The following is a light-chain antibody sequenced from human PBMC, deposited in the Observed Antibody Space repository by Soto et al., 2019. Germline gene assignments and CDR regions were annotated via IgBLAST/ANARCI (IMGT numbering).Light chain of an antibody. CDR2: AAS. CDR1: QTISSY. V-gene: IGKV1-39*01. J-gene: IGKJ2*01. CDR3: QQRYSTPYT. Sequence: DIQMTQSPSSLSASVEARVTITCRASQTISSYLNWYQQKPGKAPKLLIYAASSLQSGVPSRFSGSGSGTDFTLTISSLQPEDFATYYCQQRYSTPYTFGQGTKLEIK.